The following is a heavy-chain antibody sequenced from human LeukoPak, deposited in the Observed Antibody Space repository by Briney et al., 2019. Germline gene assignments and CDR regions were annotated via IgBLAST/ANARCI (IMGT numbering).Heavy chain of an antibody. D-gene: IGHD2-8*01. CDR3: AREGVYGYFDF. V-gene: IGHV3-53*01. Sequence: QPGGSLRLSCAASGFTVSSNYMTWVRQAPGKGLEWVSVIYTGGGTYYADSVKGRFTISRDNSKNTLYLQMNSLRAEDTAVYYCAREGVYGYFDFWGQGTLVTVSS. CDR2: IYTGGGT. CDR1: GFTVSSNY. J-gene: IGHJ4*02.